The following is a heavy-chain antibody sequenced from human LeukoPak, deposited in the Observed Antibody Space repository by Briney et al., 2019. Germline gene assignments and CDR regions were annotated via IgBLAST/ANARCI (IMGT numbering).Heavy chain of an antibody. J-gene: IGHJ4*02. Sequence: PGXXLRLSCAASGFTFSRYDMSWVRQAPGKGLEWVLSISGSGGSTSYAPSVNGRFTISTDNSKNTLYLQMNSLRAENTAVYYCAKDRELWYYYFDYWGQGTLVTASS. CDR3: AKDRELWYYYFDY. CDR2: ISGSGGST. CDR1: GFTFSRYD. V-gene: IGHV3-23*01. D-gene: IGHD5-18*01.